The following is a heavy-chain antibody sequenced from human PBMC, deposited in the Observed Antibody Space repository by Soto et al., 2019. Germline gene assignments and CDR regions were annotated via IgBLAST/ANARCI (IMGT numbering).Heavy chain of an antibody. Sequence: SVKVSCKASGGTFSSYAISWVRQAPGQGLEWMGGIIPIFGTANYAQKFQGRVTITADESTSTAYMELSSLRSEDTAVYYCARGRYSSGWYGAQNNWFDPWGQGTLVTVSS. CDR1: GGTFSSYA. J-gene: IGHJ5*02. CDR3: ARGRYSSGWYGAQNNWFDP. CDR2: IIPIFGTA. V-gene: IGHV1-69*13. D-gene: IGHD6-19*01.